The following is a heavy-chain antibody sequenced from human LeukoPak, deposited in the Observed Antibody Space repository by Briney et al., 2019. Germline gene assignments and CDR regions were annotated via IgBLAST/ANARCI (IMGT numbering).Heavy chain of an antibody. D-gene: IGHD3-3*01. CDR1: GYTFTGYY. Sequence: ASVKVSCKASGYTFTGYYIHWVRQAPGQGLEWMGWINPNSGGTNYAQKFQGRVTMTRDTSISTAYMELSRLRSDDTAVYYCARDLKNYDFWSGYSLNWFDPWGQGTLVTVSS. J-gene: IGHJ5*02. V-gene: IGHV1-2*02. CDR3: ARDLKNYDFWSGYSLNWFDP. CDR2: INPNSGGT.